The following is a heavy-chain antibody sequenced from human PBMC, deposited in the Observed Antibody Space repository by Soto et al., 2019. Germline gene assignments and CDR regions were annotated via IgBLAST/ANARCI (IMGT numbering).Heavy chain of an antibody. D-gene: IGHD6-13*01. CDR1: GFTFSSYG. CDR3: ARDIAAAGGSSDYYYYGMDV. CDR2: IWYDGSNK. Sequence: GGSLRLSCAASGFTFSSYGMHWVRQAPGKGLEWVAVIWYDGSNKYYADSVKGRFTISRDNSKNTLYLQMNSLRAEDTAVYYCARDIAAAGGSSDYYYYGMDVWGQGTTVTVSS. J-gene: IGHJ6*02. V-gene: IGHV3-33*01.